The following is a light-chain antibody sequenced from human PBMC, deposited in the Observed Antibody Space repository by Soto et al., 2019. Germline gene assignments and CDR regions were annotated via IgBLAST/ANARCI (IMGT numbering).Light chain of an antibody. J-gene: IGKJ2*01. Sequence: DIQMIQSPSSLSASVGDRVTITCRASQTLRTFINWYQQKPGKAPRLLIYATSTLQSGVPSRFSGRDSGADFTLTIHILQPEDFATYYCQQPPHTFGPGTKVEIK. CDR2: ATS. CDR1: QTLRTF. CDR3: QQPPHT. V-gene: IGKV1-39*01.